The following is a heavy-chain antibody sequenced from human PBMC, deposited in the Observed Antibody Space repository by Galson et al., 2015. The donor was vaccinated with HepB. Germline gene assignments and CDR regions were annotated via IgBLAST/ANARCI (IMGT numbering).Heavy chain of an antibody. D-gene: IGHD3-9*01. CDR2: ISYDGSNK. CDR3: AKEGSPSHYNNAMDV. Sequence: SLRLSCAASGFIFSNSGLHWVRQAPGKGLQWVALISYDGSNKYYADSVKGRFTISRDNSKNTLFLQMNSLRAEDAAVYYCAKEGSPSHYNNAMDVWGQGTTVTVSS. V-gene: IGHV3-30*18. CDR1: GFIFSNSG. J-gene: IGHJ6*02.